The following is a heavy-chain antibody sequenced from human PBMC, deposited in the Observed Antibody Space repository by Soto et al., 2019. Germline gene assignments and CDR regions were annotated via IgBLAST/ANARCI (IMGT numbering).Heavy chain of an antibody. D-gene: IGHD3-22*01. CDR1: GYSFTSYW. V-gene: IGHV5-10-1*01. CDR2: IDPSDSYT. J-gene: IGHJ6*02. CDR3: ARHKRYYYDSSGYNYYGMDV. Sequence: PGESLKISCKGSGYSFTSYWISWVRQMPGKGLEWMGRIDPSDSYTNYSPSFQGHVTISADKSISTAYLQWSSLKASDTAMYYCARHKRYYYDSSGYNYYGMDVWGQGTTVTAP.